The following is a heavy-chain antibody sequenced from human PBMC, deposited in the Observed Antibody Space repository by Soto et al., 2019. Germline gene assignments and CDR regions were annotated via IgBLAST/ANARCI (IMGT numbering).Heavy chain of an antibody. CDR1: GYTFTSYG. CDR2: ISAYNGNT. V-gene: IGHV1-18*01. CDR3: ARDGYYGSGPDLGY. D-gene: IGHD3-10*01. Sequence: QVQLVQSGAEVKKPGASVKVSCKASGYTFTSYGISWVRQAPGQGLEWMGWISAYNGNTNYAQKLQGRVTMTTDTATRTADRELRSLRADDTAVYYWARDGYYGSGPDLGYWGQGTLVTVSS. J-gene: IGHJ4*02.